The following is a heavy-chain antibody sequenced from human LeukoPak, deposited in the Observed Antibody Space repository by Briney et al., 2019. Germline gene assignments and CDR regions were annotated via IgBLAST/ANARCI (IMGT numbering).Heavy chain of an antibody. Sequence: GGSLRLSCAASGFTFSSYWMSWVRQAPGKGLEWVANIKQDGSEKYYVDSVKGRFTISRDNAKNSLYLQMNSLRAEDTAVYYCARSHSALLWFGDDYWGQGTLVTVSS. CDR1: GFTFSSYW. CDR2: IKQDGSEK. J-gene: IGHJ4*02. CDR3: ARSHSALLWFGDDY. D-gene: IGHD3-10*01. V-gene: IGHV3-7*01.